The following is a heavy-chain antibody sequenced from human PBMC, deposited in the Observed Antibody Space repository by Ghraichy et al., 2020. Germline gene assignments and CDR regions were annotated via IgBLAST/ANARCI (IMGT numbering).Heavy chain of an antibody. D-gene: IGHD3-9*01. J-gene: IGHJ4*02. Sequence: LSLTCAASGFTFSTYWMHWVRQAPGKGLVWVSRINSDVSNTNYADSVKGRFTISRDNAKNTLYLQMNSLRVEDTGVYYCARADGPGYYHLDLGYWGQGTLVTVSS. V-gene: IGHV3-74*01. CDR1: GFTFSTYW. CDR2: INSDVSNT. CDR3: ARADGPGYYHLDLGY.